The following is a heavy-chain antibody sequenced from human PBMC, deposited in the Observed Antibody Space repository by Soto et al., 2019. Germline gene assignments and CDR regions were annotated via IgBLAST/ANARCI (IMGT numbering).Heavy chain of an antibody. Sequence: PGGSLRLSCAASGFTLSIYAMGWFRQAPGKGLEWVSAISSNGGSTYYANSVKGRFTISRDNSKNTLYLQMGSLRAEDMAVYYCARSGYYYDSPLEYWGQGTLVTVSS. CDR3: ARSGYYYDSPLEY. CDR1: GFTLSIYA. J-gene: IGHJ4*02. V-gene: IGHV3-64*01. D-gene: IGHD3-22*01. CDR2: ISSNGGST.